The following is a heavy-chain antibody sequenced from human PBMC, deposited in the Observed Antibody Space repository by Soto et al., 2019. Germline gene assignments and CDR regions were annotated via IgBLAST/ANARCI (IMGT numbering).Heavy chain of an antibody. V-gene: IGHV1-8*01. CDR2: MNPNSGKI. J-gene: IGHJ4*02. Sequence: QVQLVQSGAEVKKPGASVKVSCKASGYTFSSNDINWVRQATGQGLGWMGWMNPNSGKIGYAQKFQGRVTMTRDTSISTAYMELSSLRSEDTAVYYCARSSVTTYGSNDYWGQGTLVTVSS. CDR3: ARSSVTTYGSNDY. CDR1: GYTFSSND. D-gene: IGHD4-17*01.